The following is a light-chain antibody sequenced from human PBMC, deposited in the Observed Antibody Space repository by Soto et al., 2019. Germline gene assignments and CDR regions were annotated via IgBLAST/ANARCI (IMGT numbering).Light chain of an antibody. V-gene: IGKV3-20*01. Sequence: EIVLTQSPGTLSLSPGERATLSCRASESVSSNYLAWYQQKPGQAPRLLIYGASSRATGIPDRFSGSGSGTDFTLTISRLEPEDFAVYYCQLYDTSPPKYTFGQGTKVEI. CDR2: GAS. CDR3: QLYDTSPPKYT. J-gene: IGKJ2*01. CDR1: ESVSSNY.